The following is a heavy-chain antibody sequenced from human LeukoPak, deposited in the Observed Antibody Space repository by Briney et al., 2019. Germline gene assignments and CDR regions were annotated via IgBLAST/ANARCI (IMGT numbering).Heavy chain of an antibody. CDR3: ARGGLGGITAYSNYLFDY. CDR1: GGSISNFY. J-gene: IGHJ4*02. D-gene: IGHD4-11*01. CDR2: IYYSGST. Sequence: SETLSLTCTVSGGSISNFYWSWIRQPPGEGLEWIGYIYYSGSTNYNPSRKSRVTISIDTSKNQFSLNLTSVTAADTAVYYCARGGLGGITAYSNYLFDYWGQGTLVTVSS. V-gene: IGHV4-59*08.